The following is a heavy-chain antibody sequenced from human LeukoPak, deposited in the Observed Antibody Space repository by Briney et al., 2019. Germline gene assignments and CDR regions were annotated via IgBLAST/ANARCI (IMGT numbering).Heavy chain of an antibody. D-gene: IGHD7-27*01. CDR2: IGTSGGDI. J-gene: IGHJ4*02. V-gene: IGHV3-23*01. CDR1: GFIFSSYV. CDR3: ARDPNWGSGY. Sequence: PGGSLRLSCAASGFIFSSYVMIWVRQAPGKGLDWVSIIGTSGGDIHYADSVKGRFSISRDNSKNTLSLQMNSLRVDDTAVYYCARDPNWGSGYWGQGTLVTVSS.